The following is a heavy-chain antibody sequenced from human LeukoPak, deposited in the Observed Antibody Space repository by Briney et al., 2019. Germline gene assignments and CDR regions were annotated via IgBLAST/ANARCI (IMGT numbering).Heavy chain of an antibody. D-gene: IGHD2-21*02. CDR2: IWYDGSNK. CDR3: ARSCGGDCWPSHYYYYGMDV. Sequence: PGGSLRLSCAASGFTFSSYGMHWVRQAPGKGLERVAVIWYDGSNKYYADSVKGRFTISRDNSKNTLYLQMNSLRAEDTAVYYCARSCGGDCWPSHYYYYGMDVWGKGTTVTVSS. CDR1: GFTFSSYG. J-gene: IGHJ6*04. V-gene: IGHV3-33*01.